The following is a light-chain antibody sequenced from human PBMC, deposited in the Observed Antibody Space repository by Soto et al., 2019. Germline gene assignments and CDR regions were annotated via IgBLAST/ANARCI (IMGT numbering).Light chain of an antibody. Sequence: EIVLTQSPATLSLSPGERATLSCRTSQTIRGLLNWYQQRPGQAHRLLIYDTSNRATDIPARFSGSGSGTDFILTSSSLDPEDLGVYFCQQRHNWPITFGQGPRLDIK. J-gene: IGKJ5*01. V-gene: IGKV3-11*01. CDR3: QQRHNWPIT. CDR1: QTIRGL. CDR2: DTS.